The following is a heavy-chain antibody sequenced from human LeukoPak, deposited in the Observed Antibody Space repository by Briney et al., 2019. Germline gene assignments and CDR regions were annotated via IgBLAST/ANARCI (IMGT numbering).Heavy chain of an antibody. Sequence: GGSLRLSCAASGFTFSHYAMSWVRQAPGKGLEWVSGISGSGGSTYYADSVRGRFTISRDNSKDTRYLQVSSLRAEDTAVYYCAKGVYSTSWWSVDYWGQGTLVTVSS. V-gene: IGHV3-23*01. CDR3: AKGVYSTSWWSVDY. CDR1: GFTFSHYA. J-gene: IGHJ4*02. CDR2: ISGSGGST. D-gene: IGHD2-2*01.